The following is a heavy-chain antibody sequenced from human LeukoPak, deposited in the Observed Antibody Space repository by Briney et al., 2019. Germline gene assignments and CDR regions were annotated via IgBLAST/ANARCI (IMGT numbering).Heavy chain of an antibody. J-gene: IGHJ6*02. Sequence: GRSLRLSCAASGFTFRSHAMHWVRQAPGKGLEWVAHIWFDGSNKYFADSVKGRFTISRDNSKNTLYLQMNSLRAEDTAVYYCARDRPIGVAVTGLYYYYGMDVWGQGTTVTVSS. CDR1: GFTFRSHA. V-gene: IGHV3-33*01. CDR2: IWFDGSNK. CDR3: ARDRPIGVAVTGLYYYYGMDV. D-gene: IGHD6-19*01.